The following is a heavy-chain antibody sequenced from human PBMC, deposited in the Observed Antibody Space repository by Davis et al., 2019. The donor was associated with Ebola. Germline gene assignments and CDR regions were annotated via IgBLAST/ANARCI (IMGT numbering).Heavy chain of an antibody. CDR1: GYTFTSYG. Sequence: ASVKVSCKASGYTFTSYGISWVRQAPGQGLEWMGWISAYNGNTNYAQKLQGRVTMTTDTSTSTAYMELRSLRSDDTAVYYCARDGNGAGILKWLFFDYWGQGTLVTVSS. D-gene: IGHD3-3*01. V-gene: IGHV1-18*01. CDR3: ARDGNGAGILKWLFFDY. CDR2: ISAYNGNT. J-gene: IGHJ4*02.